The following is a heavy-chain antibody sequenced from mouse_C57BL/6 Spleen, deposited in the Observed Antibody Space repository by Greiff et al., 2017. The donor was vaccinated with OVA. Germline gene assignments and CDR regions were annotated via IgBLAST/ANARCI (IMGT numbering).Heavy chain of an antibody. CDR2: IYPGGGYT. D-gene: IGHD2-4*01. J-gene: IGHJ3*01. CDR3: ARSGDYDWFAY. V-gene: IGHV1-63*01. Sequence: QVQLQQSGAELVRPGTSVKMSCKASGYTFTNYWIGWAKQRPGHGLEWIGDIYPGGGYTNYNEKFKGKATLTADKSSSTAYMQFSSLTSEDSAIYYCARSGDYDWFAYWGQWTLVTVSA. CDR1: GYTFTNYW.